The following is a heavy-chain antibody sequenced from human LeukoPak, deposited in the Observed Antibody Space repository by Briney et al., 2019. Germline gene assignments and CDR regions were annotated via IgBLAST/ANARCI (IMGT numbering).Heavy chain of an antibody. CDR3: ARDPNDFWSGPAAGG. CDR2: IYYSGST. CDR1: GGSISSSSYY. J-gene: IGHJ4*02. Sequence: SETLSLTCTVSGGSISSSSYYWGWIRQPPGKGLEWIGSIYYSGSTYYNPSLKSRVTISVDTSKNQFSLKLSSVTAADTAVYYCARDPNDFWSGPAAGGWGQGTLVTVSS. D-gene: IGHD3-3*01. V-gene: IGHV4-39*07.